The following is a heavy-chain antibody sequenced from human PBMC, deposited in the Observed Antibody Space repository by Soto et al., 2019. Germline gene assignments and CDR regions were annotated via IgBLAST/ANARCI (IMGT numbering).Heavy chain of an antibody. J-gene: IGHJ6*02. CDR2: IHYTGAT. V-gene: IGHV4-30-4*01. D-gene: IGHD3-9*01. CDR1: DGSIGSRIRS. Sequence: QVQLQESGPGLVKPSQTLSLTCTVSDGSIGSRIRSWRWILQPPGKGLAWIGYIHYTGATYYNASLNSRVTSSVDTSKNQFSLKLNSVTAADTAVYYCDRCYFDGDYYHGFDVWGQGTTGTVSS. CDR3: DRCYFDGDYYHGFDV.